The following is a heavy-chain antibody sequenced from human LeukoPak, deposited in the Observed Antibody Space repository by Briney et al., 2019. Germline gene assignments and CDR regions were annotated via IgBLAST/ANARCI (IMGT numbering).Heavy chain of an antibody. V-gene: IGHV1-46*01. CDR1: GYTFTSYY. J-gene: IGHJ4*02. Sequence: ASVKVSCKASGYTFTSYYMHWVRQAPGQGLEWMGIINPSGGSTSYAQKFQGRVTMTRDTSTSTVYMELSSLRSEDTAVYYCARIGSSSWPKIYFDYWGQGTLVTVSS. CDR2: INPSGGST. CDR3: ARIGSSSWPKIYFDY. D-gene: IGHD6-13*01.